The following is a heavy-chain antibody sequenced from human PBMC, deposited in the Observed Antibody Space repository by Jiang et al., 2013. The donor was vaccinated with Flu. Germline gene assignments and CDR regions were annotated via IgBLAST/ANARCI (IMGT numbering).Heavy chain of an antibody. V-gene: IGHV4-39*01. J-gene: IGHJ4*02. D-gene: IGHD3-16*02. CDR3: ARHNRLRLGELSLIDY. Sequence: SHRSRVTISVDTSKNQFSLKLSSVTAADTAVYYCARHNRLRLGELSLIDYWGQGTLVTVSS.